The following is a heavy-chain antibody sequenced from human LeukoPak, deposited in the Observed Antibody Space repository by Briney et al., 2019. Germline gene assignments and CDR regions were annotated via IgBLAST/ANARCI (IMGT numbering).Heavy chain of an antibody. CDR2: INPNSGGA. V-gene: IGHV1-2*02. CDR3: ARDRGSSSSPDY. Sequence: SVKVSCKASGYTFTGYYMHWVRQAPGQGLEWMGWINPNSGGANYAQKFQGRVTMTRDTSISTAYMELGRLRSDDTAVYYCARDRGSSSSPDYWGQGTLVTVSS. CDR1: GYTFTGYY. J-gene: IGHJ4*02. D-gene: IGHD6-6*01.